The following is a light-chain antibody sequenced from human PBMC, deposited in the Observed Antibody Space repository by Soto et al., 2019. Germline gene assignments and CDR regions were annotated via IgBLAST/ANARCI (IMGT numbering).Light chain of an antibody. CDR3: RSYTSIITYV. CDR1: SSDVGGYNF. CDR2: DVT. V-gene: IGLV2-14*01. Sequence: QSVLTQPASVSGSPGQSITISCTGTSSDVGGYNFVSWYQQHPDKAPKLMIYDVTNRPSGVSNRFSGSKSGNTASLTISGLQAEDEADYYCRSYTSIITYVFGTGTKVT. J-gene: IGLJ1*01.